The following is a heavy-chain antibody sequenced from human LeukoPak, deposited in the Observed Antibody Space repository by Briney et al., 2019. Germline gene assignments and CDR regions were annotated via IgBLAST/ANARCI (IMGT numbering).Heavy chain of an antibody. Sequence: GGSLRLSCAASGFTFSSYAVSWVRQAPGKGLEWVSVIGGSSATTYYADSGKGRFTISRDNSKNMLYLQMSSLRAEDTAVYYCAKARYNSGWYDDWGQGTLVTVSS. D-gene: IGHD6-13*01. V-gene: IGHV3-23*01. J-gene: IGHJ4*02. CDR1: GFTFSSYA. CDR3: AKARYNSGWYDD. CDR2: IGGSSATT.